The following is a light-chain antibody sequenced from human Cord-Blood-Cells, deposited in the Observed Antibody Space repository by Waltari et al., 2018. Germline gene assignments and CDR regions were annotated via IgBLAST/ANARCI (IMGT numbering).Light chain of an antibody. CDR3: CSYAGRSTLV. V-gene: IGLV2-23*01. Sequence: QSALTQPASVSGSPGQSITISCTGTSSDVGSYNLVSWYQQHPGKAPKLMIYEGSKRPSGVSNRFSGSKSGNTASLTISVLQAEDEADYYCCSYAGRSTLVFGGGTKLTVL. CDR1: SSDVGSYNL. CDR2: EGS. J-gene: IGLJ2*01.